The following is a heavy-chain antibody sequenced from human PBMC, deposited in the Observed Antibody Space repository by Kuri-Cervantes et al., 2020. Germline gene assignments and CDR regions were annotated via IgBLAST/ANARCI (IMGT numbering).Heavy chain of an antibody. D-gene: IGHD6-19*01. J-gene: IGHJ4*02. CDR3: AKDLIGSGWYYFDY. V-gene: IGHV3-23*01. CDR2: ISGSGGST. CDR1: GFTFSTYW. Sequence: GESLKISCAASGFTFSTYWMSWVRQAPGKGLEWVSAISGSGGSTYYADSVKGRFTISRDNSKNTLYLQMNSLRAEDTAVYYCAKDLIGSGWYYFDYWGQGTLVTVSS.